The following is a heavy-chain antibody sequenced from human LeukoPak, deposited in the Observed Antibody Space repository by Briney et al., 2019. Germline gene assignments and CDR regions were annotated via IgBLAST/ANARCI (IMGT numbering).Heavy chain of an antibody. D-gene: IGHD3-10*01. J-gene: IGHJ4*02. CDR3: ARSSESGRGIDY. CDR2: INPSGGST. CDR1: GYTFTSYY. Sequence: GASVKVSCKASGYTFTSYYMHWVRQAPGQGLEWMGIINPSGGSTSYAQKFQGRVTMTRDTSKNQFSLKLSSVTAADTAVYYCARSSESGRGIDYWGQGTLVTVSS. V-gene: IGHV1-46*01.